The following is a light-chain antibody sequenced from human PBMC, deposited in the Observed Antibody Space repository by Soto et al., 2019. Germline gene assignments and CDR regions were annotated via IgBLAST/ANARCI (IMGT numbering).Light chain of an antibody. Sequence: DIQMTQSPSSVSASVGDRVTITCRASQDINKWLAWYQQKPGLAPNLVIYTASRLHGGGPSRFSGSASGTDFTLTISSLQLEDVATYYCQQGKSFPLTFGGGTKVDIK. CDR1: QDINKW. V-gene: IGKV1-12*01. CDR2: TAS. J-gene: IGKJ4*01. CDR3: QQGKSFPLT.